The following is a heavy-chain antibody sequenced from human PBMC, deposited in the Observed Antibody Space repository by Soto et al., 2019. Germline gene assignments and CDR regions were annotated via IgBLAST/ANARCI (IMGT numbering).Heavy chain of an antibody. CDR2: INHSGST. Sequence: PSETLSLTCAVYGGSFSGYYWSWIRQPPGKGLEWIGEINHSGSTNYNPSLKSRVTISVDTSKNQFSLKLSSVTAADTAVYYCARGRWLQLGFFDYWGQRTLVTVSS. D-gene: IGHD5-12*01. CDR3: ARGRWLQLGFFDY. V-gene: IGHV4-34*01. J-gene: IGHJ4*02. CDR1: GGSFSGYY.